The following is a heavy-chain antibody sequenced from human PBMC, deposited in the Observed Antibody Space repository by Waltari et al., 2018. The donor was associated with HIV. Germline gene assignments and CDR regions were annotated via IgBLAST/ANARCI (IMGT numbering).Heavy chain of an antibody. V-gene: IGHV4-61*02. CDR1: GCSISSGNYY. Sequence: QVQLQESGPGLVKPSQTLSLTCTVSGCSISSGNYYWNWIRPPAGKGLVWIGRIYTSGSTNYNPSLKSRVTISVDTSKNQFSLKLSSVTAADTAVYYCAREDTAMVYYFDYWGQGTLVTVSS. J-gene: IGHJ4*02. D-gene: IGHD5-18*01. CDR3: AREDTAMVYYFDY. CDR2: IYTSGST.